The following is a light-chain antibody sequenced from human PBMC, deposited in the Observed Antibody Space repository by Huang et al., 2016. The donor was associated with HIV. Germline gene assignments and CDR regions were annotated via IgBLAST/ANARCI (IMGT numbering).Light chain of an antibody. CDR3: HQYGSPPFT. CDR2: GAS. V-gene: IGKV3-20*01. CDR1: PRVSSNY. Sequence: EIVLKQSPGTLSLSPGERATLSCRASPRVSSNYLAWYLQKPGQAPTLLIYGASSRATGIPDRFSGSGSGTDFTLTISRLEPEDFAVYYCHQYGSPPFTFGPGTKVDIK. J-gene: IGKJ3*01.